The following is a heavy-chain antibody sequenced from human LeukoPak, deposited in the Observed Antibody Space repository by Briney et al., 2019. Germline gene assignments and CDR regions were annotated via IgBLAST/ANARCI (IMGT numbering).Heavy chain of an antibody. J-gene: IGHJ4*02. D-gene: IGHD1-26*01. Sequence: PSETLSLTCIVYGDSIGSNYWNWIRQPAGKGLEWIGRIYPSGTNYNPSLKSRVTISVDKSKNQVSLKLISVTAADTAMYYCAKSSGSLRLWGQGTLVTVSS. CDR1: GDSIGSNY. CDR3: AKSSGSLRL. V-gene: IGHV4-4*07. CDR2: IYPSGT.